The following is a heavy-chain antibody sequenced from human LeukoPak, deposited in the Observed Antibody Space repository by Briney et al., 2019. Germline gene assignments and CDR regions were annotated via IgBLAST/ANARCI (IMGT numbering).Heavy chain of an antibody. Sequence: RGSLRHSCSAPGFTFSSFAMHWGRQAPGKGLEYVAAISRNGGSTYYADSVKGRFTISRDNSKNTLYLQMSSLRAEGTAVYLCVKDLRSDFMGVLSRYLSYWGQGTLVTVSS. V-gene: IGHV3-64D*09. CDR1: GFTFSSFA. CDR3: VKDLRSDFMGVLSRYLSY. D-gene: IGHD2/OR15-2a*01. J-gene: IGHJ4*02. CDR2: ISRNGGST.